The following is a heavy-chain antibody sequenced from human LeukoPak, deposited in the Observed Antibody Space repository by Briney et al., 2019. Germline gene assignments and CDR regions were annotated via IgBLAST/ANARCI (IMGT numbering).Heavy chain of an antibody. V-gene: IGHV3-23*01. CDR3: AKRDGFNIRGYFDY. J-gene: IGHJ4*02. CDR1: GFTFSNYA. CDR2: ICGNGGTT. D-gene: IGHD5-24*01. Sequence: PGGSLRLSCAASGFTFSNYAMSWVRQAPGKGLEWVSYICGNGGTTYYADSVKGRFTISRDNSKITLYLQMNSLRAEDTAVYYCAKRDGFNIRGYFDYWGQGTLVTVSS.